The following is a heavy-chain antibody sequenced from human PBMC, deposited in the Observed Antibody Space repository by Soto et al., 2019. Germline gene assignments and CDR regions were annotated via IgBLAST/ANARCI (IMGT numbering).Heavy chain of an antibody. D-gene: IGHD2-2*01. CDR1: PITVYNFAA. CDR2: ISGRGEHR. Sequence: EMQLLESGGGLGQPGGSLRLSCVASPITVYNFAAMSWVRQTPERGLEWVSTISGRGEHRYYADSVKGRFTISRDNSKNRLYLQMDGLRVDDTAVYYCAKDRALENQTPYGMDVWGQGTTVTV. CDR3: AKDRALENQTPYGMDV. V-gene: IGHV3-23*01. J-gene: IGHJ6*02.